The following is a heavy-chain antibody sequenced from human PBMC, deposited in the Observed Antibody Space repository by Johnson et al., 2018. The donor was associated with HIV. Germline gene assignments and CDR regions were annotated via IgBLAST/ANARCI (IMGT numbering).Heavy chain of an antibody. CDR3: AKDMWGAARGAFDI. J-gene: IGHJ3*02. D-gene: IGHD6-6*01. CDR2: IWYDGNNK. Sequence: QVQLVDSGGGVVQPGRSLRLSCAASGFTFSSYGMHWVRQAPGKGLEWVAVIWYDGNNKYYADSVKGRFTISRDNSKNTRYLQINSLRAEDTAVYSCAKDMWGAARGAFDIWGQGTMVTVSS. V-gene: IGHV3-33*06. CDR1: GFTFSSYG.